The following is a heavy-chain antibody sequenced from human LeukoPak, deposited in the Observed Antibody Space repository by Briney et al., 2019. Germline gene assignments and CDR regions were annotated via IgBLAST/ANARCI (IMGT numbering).Heavy chain of an antibody. V-gene: IGHV3-23*01. CDR2: ISGSGVST. CDR3: AKDERNWNYNLASQTYD. D-gene: IGHD1-7*01. Sequence: GGSLRLSCAASGFRFSSYAMSWVRQAPGKGLEWVSAISGSGVSTYYADSVKGRFTVSRDNSKNTLYLQMSSLRAEDTAIYYCAKDERNWNYNLASQTYDWGQGTLVTVSS. J-gene: IGHJ4*02. CDR1: GFRFSSYA.